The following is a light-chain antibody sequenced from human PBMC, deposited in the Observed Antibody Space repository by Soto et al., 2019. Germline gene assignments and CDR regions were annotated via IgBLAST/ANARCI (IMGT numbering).Light chain of an antibody. V-gene: IGKV3-20*01. CDR3: QQYGSSPWT. CDR2: GTS. Sequence: DIVLTQSPGTLSLSPGERATLSCRASQSVSINYVAWHQQKPGQGPRLLIYGTSNRATGIPDRFSGSGSGTDFTLTISRLEPEDFAVSYCQQYGSSPWTFGQGTKVEIK. J-gene: IGKJ1*01. CDR1: QSVSINY.